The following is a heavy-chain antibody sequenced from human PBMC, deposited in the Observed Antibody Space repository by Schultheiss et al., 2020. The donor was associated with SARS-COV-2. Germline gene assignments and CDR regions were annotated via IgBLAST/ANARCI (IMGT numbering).Heavy chain of an antibody. J-gene: IGHJ6*03. D-gene: IGHD6-13*01. CDR3: ARDLSSPDCYYYYMDV. V-gene: IGHV3-21*01. Sequence: GSLRLSCAASGFTFSSYWMHWVRQAPGKGLEWVSSISSSSSYIYYADSVKGRFTISRDNAKNSLYLQMNSLRAEDTAVYYCARDLSSPDCYYYYMDVWGKGTTVTVSS. CDR1: GFTFSSYW. CDR2: ISSSSSYI.